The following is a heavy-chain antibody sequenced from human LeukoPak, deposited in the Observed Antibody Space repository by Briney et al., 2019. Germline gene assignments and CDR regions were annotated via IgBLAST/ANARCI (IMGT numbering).Heavy chain of an antibody. J-gene: IGHJ4*02. D-gene: IGHD3-22*01. V-gene: IGHV3-23*01. CDR2: ISASGGST. CDR3: AKAGYYDSSGYYPDY. CDR1: GFTFRSYA. Sequence: PGGSLRLSCAASGFTFRSYAMSWVRQAPGKGLEWVSAISASGGSTYYADSVKGRFTISRDNSKNTLYLQMNSLRAEDTAVYYCAKAGYYDSSGYYPDYWGQGTLVTVSS.